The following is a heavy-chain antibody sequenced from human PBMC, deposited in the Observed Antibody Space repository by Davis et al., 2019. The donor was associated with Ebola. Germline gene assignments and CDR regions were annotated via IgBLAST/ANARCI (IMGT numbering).Heavy chain of an antibody. Sequence: GGSLRLSCAASGFTFSSYAMSWVRQAPGKGLEWVSTISGSGGSTYYAGSVKGRFTISRDNSRNTLYLQMNSLRAEDTAVYYCAKDRGKQWLYDAFDIWGQGTMVTVSS. CDR2: ISGSGGST. CDR1: GFTFSSYA. D-gene: IGHD6-19*01. CDR3: AKDRGKQWLYDAFDI. J-gene: IGHJ3*02. V-gene: IGHV3-23*01.